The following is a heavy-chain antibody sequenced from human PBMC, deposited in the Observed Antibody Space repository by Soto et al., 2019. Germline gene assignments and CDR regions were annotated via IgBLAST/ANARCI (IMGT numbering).Heavy chain of an antibody. Sequence: ASVKVSCKASGYTFTSYGISWVRQAPGQGLEWMGIINPSGGSTSYAQKFQGRVTMTRDTSTSTVYMELSSLRSEDTAVYYCARDYHVAPSAAAGTTCYFDYWGQGTLVTVSS. D-gene: IGHD6-13*01. J-gene: IGHJ4*02. CDR2: INPSGGST. CDR3: ARDYHVAPSAAAGTTCYFDY. V-gene: IGHV1-46*01. CDR1: GYTFTSYG.